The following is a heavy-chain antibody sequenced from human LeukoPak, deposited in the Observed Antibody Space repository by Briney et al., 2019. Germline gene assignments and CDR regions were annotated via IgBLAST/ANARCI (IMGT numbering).Heavy chain of an antibody. CDR2: IYYSGST. Sequence: SETLSLTCTVSGGSISSYYWSWIRQPPGKGLEWIGYIYYSGSTNYNPSLKSRVTISVDTSKNQFSLKLSSVTAADTAVYYCARGGSGYKPYYFDYWGQGTLVTVSS. CDR3: ARGGSGYKPYYFDY. CDR1: GGSISSYY. J-gene: IGHJ4*02. V-gene: IGHV4-59*01. D-gene: IGHD5-12*01.